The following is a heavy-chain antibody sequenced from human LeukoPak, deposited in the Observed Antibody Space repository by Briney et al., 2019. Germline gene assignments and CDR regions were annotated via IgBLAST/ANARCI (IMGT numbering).Heavy chain of an antibody. CDR3: AKAPNYGSGSYGWFDP. J-gene: IGHJ5*02. CDR1: GFTFDDYA. CDR2: ISWNSGSI. V-gene: IGHV3-9*01. D-gene: IGHD3-10*01. Sequence: GGSLRLSCAASGFTFDDYAMHWVRQAPGKGLEWVSGISWNSGSIGYADSVKGRFTISRDNAKNSLYLQMNSLRAEDTALYYCAKAPNYGSGSYGWFDPWGQGTLVTVSS.